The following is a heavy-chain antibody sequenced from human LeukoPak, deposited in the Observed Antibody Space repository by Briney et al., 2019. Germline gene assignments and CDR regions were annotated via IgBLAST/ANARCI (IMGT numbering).Heavy chain of an antibody. J-gene: IGHJ5*02. CDR3: ARDRVVVAASFRFDP. CDR2: INPNSGGT. Sequence: ASVKVSCKASGYTFTGYYMHWVRQAPGQGLEWVGWINPNSGGTNYAQKFQGRVTMTRDTSISTAYMELSRLRSDDTAVYYCARDRVVVAASFRFDPWGQGTLVTVSS. V-gene: IGHV1-2*02. CDR1: GYTFTGYY. D-gene: IGHD2-15*01.